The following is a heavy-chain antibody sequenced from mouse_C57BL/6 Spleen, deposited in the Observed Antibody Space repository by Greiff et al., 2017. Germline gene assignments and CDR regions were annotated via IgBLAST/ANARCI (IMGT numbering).Heavy chain of an antibody. CDR2: ISYSGST. D-gene: IGHD1-1*01. V-gene: IGHV3-8*01. CDR1: GYSITSDY. Sequence: EVKVVESGPGLAKPSQTLSLTCSVTGYSITSDYWNWIRKFPGNKLEYMGYISYSGSTYYNPSLKSRISITRDTSKNQYYLQLNSVTTEDTATYYCARGRDYYGSSPLYAMDYWGQGTSVTVSS. J-gene: IGHJ4*01. CDR3: ARGRDYYGSSPLYAMDY.